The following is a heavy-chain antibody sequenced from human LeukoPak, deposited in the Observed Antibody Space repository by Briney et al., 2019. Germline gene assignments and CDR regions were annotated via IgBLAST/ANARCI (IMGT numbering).Heavy chain of an antibody. Sequence: ASVKVSCTASGYSFTNYYIHWVRQAPGRGLEWMGIINPSDDSIKYAQKFQGRVTMTRDTSTSTVYMELSSLRSEDTAVYYCARGSSTMTEYYWGQGTLVTVAS. V-gene: IGHV1-46*01. CDR2: INPSDDSI. CDR3: ARGSSTMTEYY. J-gene: IGHJ4*02. D-gene: IGHD3-22*01. CDR1: GYSFTNYY.